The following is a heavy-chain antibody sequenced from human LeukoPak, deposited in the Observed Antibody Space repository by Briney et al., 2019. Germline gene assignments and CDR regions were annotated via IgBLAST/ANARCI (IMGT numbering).Heavy chain of an antibody. CDR3: ARRRGGYSYGYDY. J-gene: IGHJ4*02. CDR1: GGSISSYY. D-gene: IGHD5-18*01. CDR2: IYTSGST. Sequence: PSETLSLTCTVSGGSISSYYWSWIRQPPGKGLEWIGYIYTSGSTNYNPSLKSRVTISVDTSKNQFSLKLSSVTAADTAVYYCARRRGGYSYGYDYWGQGTLVTVSS. V-gene: IGHV4-4*09.